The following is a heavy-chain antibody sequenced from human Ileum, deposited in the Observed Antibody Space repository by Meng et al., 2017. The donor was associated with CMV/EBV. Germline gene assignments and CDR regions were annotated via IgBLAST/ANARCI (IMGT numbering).Heavy chain of an antibody. CDR2: IYYSGST. D-gene: IGHD1-1*01. CDR1: GAPIRRFY. CDR3: ARFSATGAYYYGMDV. J-gene: IGHJ6*02. V-gene: IGHV4-59*01. Sequence: GSLRLSCSVSGAPIRRFYWSWIRQPPEKGLVWIGFIYYSGSTSYNPSLESRVTMSADTSSNQVSMNLRSVTAADTGVYYCARFSATGAYYYGMDVWGQGTTVTVSS.